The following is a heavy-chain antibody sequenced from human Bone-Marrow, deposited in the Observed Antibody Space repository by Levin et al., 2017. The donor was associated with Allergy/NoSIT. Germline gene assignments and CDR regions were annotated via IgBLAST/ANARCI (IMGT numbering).Heavy chain of an antibody. Sequence: GESLKISCAASGFTFSSYAMSWVRQAPGKGLEWVSAISGSGGSTYYADSVKGRFTISRDNSKNTLYLQMNSLRAEDTAVYYCAKVESDCYHDAFDIWGQGTMVTVSS. CDR3: AKVESDCYHDAFDI. D-gene: IGHD2-21*02. J-gene: IGHJ3*02. CDR2: ISGSGGST. CDR1: GFTFSSYA. V-gene: IGHV3-23*01.